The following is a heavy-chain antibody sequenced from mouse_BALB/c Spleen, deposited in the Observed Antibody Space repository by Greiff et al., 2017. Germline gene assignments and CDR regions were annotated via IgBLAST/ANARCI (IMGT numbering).Heavy chain of an antibody. CDR1: GFTFSSYT. D-gene: IGHD3-1*01. J-gene: IGHJ2*01. CDR3: ARYRSKAGAMDY. Sequence: EVHLVESGGGLVKPGGSLKLSCAASGFTFSSYTMSWVRQTPEKRLEWVATISSGGGNTYYPDSVKGRFTISRDNAKNNLYLQMSSLRSEDTALYYCARYRSKAGAMDYWGQGTTLTVSS. V-gene: IGHV5-9*03. CDR2: ISSGGGNT.